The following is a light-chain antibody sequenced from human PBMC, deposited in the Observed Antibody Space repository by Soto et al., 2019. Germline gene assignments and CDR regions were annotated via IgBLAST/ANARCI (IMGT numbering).Light chain of an antibody. CDR2: DAS. CDR1: QSITNW. CDR3: QQYNSYST. Sequence: EIQMTQSPSTLSASVGDRVTITCRASQSITNWVAWYQQKPGKAPKFLIYDASTLQSGVPSRFSGSGSGTEFTLTITSPQPDDFATYYCQQYNSYSTFGQGTKVDIK. J-gene: IGKJ1*01. V-gene: IGKV1-5*01.